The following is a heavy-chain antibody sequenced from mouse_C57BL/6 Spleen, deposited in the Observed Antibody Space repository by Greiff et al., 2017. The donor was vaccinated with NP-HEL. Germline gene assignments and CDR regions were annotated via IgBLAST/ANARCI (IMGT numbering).Heavy chain of an antibody. CDR1: GYTFTSYG. J-gene: IGHJ3*01. Sequence: QVQLQQSGAELARPGASVKLSCKASGYTFTSYGISWVKQRTGQGLEWIGEIYPRSGNTYYNEKFKGKATLTADKSSSTAYMELRSLTSEDSAVYFCASFITTVVERAWFAYWGQGTLVTVSA. V-gene: IGHV1-81*01. CDR3: ASFITTVVERAWFAY. CDR2: IYPRSGNT. D-gene: IGHD1-1*01.